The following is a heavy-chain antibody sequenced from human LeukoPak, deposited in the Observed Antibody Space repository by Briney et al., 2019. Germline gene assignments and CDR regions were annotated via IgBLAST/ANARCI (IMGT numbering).Heavy chain of an antibody. CDR3: EKDSLWVFDY. CDR1: GFPFSSYA. V-gene: IGHV3-30-3*01. Sequence: GGSLRLSCAASGFPFSSYAMQRVRQAPGKGLEWVAVISYDGSKKYYADSVKGRFTISRDNSKKTLSQQMESRRAGHTLVSEWEKDSLWVFDYWGQGTLVTVSS. CDR2: ISYDGSKK. J-gene: IGHJ4*02. D-gene: IGHD2/OR15-2a*01.